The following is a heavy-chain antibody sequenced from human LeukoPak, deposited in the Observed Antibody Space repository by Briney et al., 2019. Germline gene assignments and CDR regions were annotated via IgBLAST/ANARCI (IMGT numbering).Heavy chain of an antibody. CDR2: IYYSGST. Sequence: PSETLSLTCTVSGGSVSSGSYYWSWLRQPPGKGLEWIGYIYYSGSTNYNPSLKSRVTISVDTSKNQFSLKLSSVTAADTAVYYCASYYYGSGIVWGQGTLVTVSS. V-gene: IGHV4-61*01. CDR3: ASYYYGSGIV. CDR1: GGSVSSGSYY. D-gene: IGHD3-10*01. J-gene: IGHJ4*02.